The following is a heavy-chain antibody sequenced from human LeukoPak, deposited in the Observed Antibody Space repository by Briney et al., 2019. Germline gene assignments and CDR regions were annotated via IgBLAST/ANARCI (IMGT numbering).Heavy chain of an antibody. CDR3: ARPSQYYDFWSGYYSDDAFDI. J-gene: IGHJ3*02. Sequence: PGGSLRLSCAASGFTFSSYWMHWVRQAPGKGLVWVSRSNSDGSSTSYADSVKGRFTISRDNAKNTLYLQMNSLRAEDTAVYYCARPSQYYDFWSGYYSDDAFDIWGQGTMVTVSS. V-gene: IGHV3-74*01. D-gene: IGHD3-3*01. CDR1: GFTFSSYW. CDR2: SNSDGSST.